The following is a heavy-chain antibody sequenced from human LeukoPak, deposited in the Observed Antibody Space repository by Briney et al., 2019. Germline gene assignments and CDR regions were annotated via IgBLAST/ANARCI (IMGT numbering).Heavy chain of an antibody. CDR3: ARDRANSGSYWRPSDAFDI. CDR1: GFTFSYYA. V-gene: IGHV3-30-3*01. CDR2: ISYDGSNK. J-gene: IGHJ3*02. D-gene: IGHD1-26*01. Sequence: GGSLRLSCAASGFTFSYYAMHWVRQAPGKGLEWVAVISYDGSNKYYADSVKGRFTISRDNSKSTLYLQMDSLMADDTAVYYCARDRANSGSYWRPSDAFDIWGQGTMVTVSS.